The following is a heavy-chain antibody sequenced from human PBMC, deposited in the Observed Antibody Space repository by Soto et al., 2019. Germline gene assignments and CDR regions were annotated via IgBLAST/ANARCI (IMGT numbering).Heavy chain of an antibody. CDR2: ISSSSSYI. D-gene: IGHD6-19*01. CDR1: GFTFSSYS. V-gene: IGHV3-21*01. J-gene: IGHJ4*02. CDR3: ARSSGWDYDY. Sequence: EVQLVESGGGLVKPGGSLRLSCAASGFTFSSYSMNWVRQAPGKGLEWVSSISSSSSYIYYADSVKGRFTISRDKAKNALYPQMNSLRAEDTAVYYCARSSGWDYDYWGQGTLVTVSS.